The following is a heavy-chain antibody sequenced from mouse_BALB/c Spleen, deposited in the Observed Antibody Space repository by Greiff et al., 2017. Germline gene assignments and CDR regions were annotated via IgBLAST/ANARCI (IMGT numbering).Heavy chain of an antibody. Sequence: VQLQQSGPGLVKPSQSLSLTCTVTGYSITSDYAWNWIRQFPGNKLEWMGYISYSGSTSYNPSLKSRISITRDTSKNQFFLQLNSVTTEDTATYYCARSYYGNYFCAMDYWGQGTSVTVSS. D-gene: IGHD2-10*01. V-gene: IGHV3-2*02. J-gene: IGHJ4*01. CDR2: ISYSGST. CDR1: GYSITSDYA. CDR3: ARSYYGNYFCAMDY.